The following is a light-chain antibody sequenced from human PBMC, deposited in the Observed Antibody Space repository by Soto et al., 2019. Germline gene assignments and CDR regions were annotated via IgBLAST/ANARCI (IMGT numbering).Light chain of an antibody. CDR2: GAS. CDR1: QSVSSSY. J-gene: IGKJ2*01. CDR3: QQYGSSPYT. V-gene: IGKV3-20*01. Sequence: EIVLTQSPGTLSLSPGERATLSCRASQSVSSSYLGWYQQKPGQAPRLLIYGASSRATGIPDRFRGSGSGTDFTLTISRLEPEDFAVYYCQQYGSSPYTFGQGTKLEI.